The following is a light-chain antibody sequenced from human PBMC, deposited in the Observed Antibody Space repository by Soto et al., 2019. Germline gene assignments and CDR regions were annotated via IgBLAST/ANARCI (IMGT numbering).Light chain of an antibody. Sequence: DIVVTRSPLSLPVTPGEPASISCRSSQSLLHSSGYYFLDWYLQKPGQSPQVLIYLGSIRASGVPDRFSGSGSGTDFTLKISRVEAEDVGVYYCMQSLQTRAFGQGTKVEIK. CDR3: MQSLQTRA. V-gene: IGKV2-28*01. CDR2: LGS. J-gene: IGKJ1*01. CDR1: QSLLHSSGYYF.